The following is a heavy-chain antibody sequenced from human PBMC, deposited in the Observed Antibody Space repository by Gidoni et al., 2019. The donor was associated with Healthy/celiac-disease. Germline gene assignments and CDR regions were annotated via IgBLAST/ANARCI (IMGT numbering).Heavy chain of an antibody. CDR3: AGDDYYDSSGYYG. CDR1: GFTVSSNY. D-gene: IGHD3-22*01. Sequence: EVQLVESGGGLVQTGGSLRLSCAASGFTVSSNYMSWVRPAPGKGLAWVSVISSGGSTYYADSVKGIFTISRDNSNNTLYLQMNSLRAEDTAVYYCAGDDYYDSSGYYGWGQGTLVTVSS. CDR2: ISSGGST. V-gene: IGHV3-66*01. J-gene: IGHJ4*02.